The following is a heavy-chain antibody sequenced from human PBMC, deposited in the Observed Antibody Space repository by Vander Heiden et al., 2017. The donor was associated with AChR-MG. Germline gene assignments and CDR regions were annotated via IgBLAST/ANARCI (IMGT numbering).Heavy chain of an antibody. CDR2: ISYDGSNK. CDR1: GFTFSSYA. J-gene: IGHJ4*02. Sequence: QMQLVESGGGVVQPGRSLRLSCAASGFTFSSYAMHWVRQAPGKGLEWVAVISYDGSNKYYADSVKGRFTISRDNSKNTLYLQMNSLRAEDTAVYYCASNPIRFLEWSDPPDYWGQGTLVTVSS. D-gene: IGHD3-3*01. V-gene: IGHV3-30-3*01. CDR3: ASNPIRFLEWSDPPDY.